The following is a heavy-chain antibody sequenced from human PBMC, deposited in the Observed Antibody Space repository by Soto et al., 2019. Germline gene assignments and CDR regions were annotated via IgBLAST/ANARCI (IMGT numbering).Heavy chain of an antibody. CDR3: ARGVGRIYYEFNWFDP. Sequence: ASVKVSCKASGYTFTRYAMHWVRQAPGQRLEWMGWINAGNDNTKYSQKYQGRVTITRDTSASTAYMELSSLRSEDTAVYYCARGVGRIYYEFNWFDPWGQGTLVTVYS. J-gene: IGHJ5*02. V-gene: IGHV1-3*01. CDR1: GYTFTRYA. CDR2: INAGNDNT. D-gene: IGHD3-22*01.